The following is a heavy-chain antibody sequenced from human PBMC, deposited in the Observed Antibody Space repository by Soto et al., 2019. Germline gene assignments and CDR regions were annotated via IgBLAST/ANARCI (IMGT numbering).Heavy chain of an antibody. D-gene: IGHD6-19*01. V-gene: IGHV3-49*03. J-gene: IGHJ3*01. CDR2: IKSKTYGGAI. CDR3: ARAFRGVAVTPF. CDR1: GFNFGDYA. Sequence: VQLVESGGGLVQPGRSLRLSCTASGFNFGDYAMSWLRQAPGKGLEWVSFIKSKTYGGAIEYAASVKGRFTISRDDSKSVAYLQMDSLKTEDTAVYYCARAFRGVAVTPFWGQGTMVTVSS.